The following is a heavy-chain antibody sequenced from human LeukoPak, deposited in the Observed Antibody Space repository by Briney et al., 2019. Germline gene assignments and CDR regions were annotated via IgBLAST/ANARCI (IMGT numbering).Heavy chain of an antibody. V-gene: IGHV4-39*07. CDR1: GGSISSSSYY. D-gene: IGHD5-18*01. CDR3: ARWAIGLWLLNAFDI. J-gene: IGHJ3*02. Sequence: PSETLSLTCTVSGGSISSSSYYWGWIRQPPGKGLEWIGSIYYSGSTYYNPSLKSRVTISVDTSKNQFSLKLSSVTAADTAVYYCARWAIGLWLLNAFDIWGQGTMVTVSS. CDR2: IYYSGST.